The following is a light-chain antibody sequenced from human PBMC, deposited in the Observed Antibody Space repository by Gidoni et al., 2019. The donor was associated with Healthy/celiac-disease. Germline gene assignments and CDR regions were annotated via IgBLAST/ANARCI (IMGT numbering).Light chain of an antibody. Sequence: DIVMTQPPDSLAVSLGERATINCKPSQSVLYSSNNKNYLDWFQQKPGQPPKLLIYWASTRESGVPDRFSGSGSGTDFTLTISSLQAEDVAVYYCQQYYSTPYTFGQGTKLEIK. CDR2: WAS. J-gene: IGKJ2*01. V-gene: IGKV4-1*01. CDR1: QSVLYSSNNKNY. CDR3: QQYYSTPYT.